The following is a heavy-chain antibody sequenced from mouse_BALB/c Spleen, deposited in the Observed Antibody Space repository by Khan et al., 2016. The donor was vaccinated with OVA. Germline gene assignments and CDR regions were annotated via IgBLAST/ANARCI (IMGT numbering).Heavy chain of an antibody. CDR1: GYTFTTYW. V-gene: IGHV1-7*01. CDR3: GRGRIDY. D-gene: IGHD1-1*01. Sequence: QVQLQQSGAELAKPGASVKMSCKASGYTFTTYWMHWVKQRPGQGLEWIGYINPTSGYTDYNQKFKDKATLTADKSSSTAYMQLSSLTSDDSAVYYCGRGRIDYWGQGTTLTVSA. J-gene: IGHJ2*01. CDR2: INPTSGYT.